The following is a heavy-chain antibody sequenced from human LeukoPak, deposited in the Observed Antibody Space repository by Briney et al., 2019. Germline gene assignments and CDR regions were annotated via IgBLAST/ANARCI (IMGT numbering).Heavy chain of an antibody. CDR1: GFSFSNYW. Sequence: PGGPLRLSCAASGFSFSNYWMSWVRQAPGKGLEWVADIKHDGTEKHYVDSVEGRFTVSRDNAKNSVYLQMNSLRVDDTAVYYCARDSGDRTVDYWGQGTLVTVSS. CDR2: IKHDGTEK. J-gene: IGHJ4*02. V-gene: IGHV3-7*01. D-gene: IGHD4-11*01. CDR3: ARDSGDRTVDY.